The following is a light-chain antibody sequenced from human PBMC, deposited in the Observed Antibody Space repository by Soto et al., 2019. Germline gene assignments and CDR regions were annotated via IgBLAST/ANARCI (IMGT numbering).Light chain of an antibody. CDR3: QHYNNWPPWT. CDR2: GAS. V-gene: IGKV3-15*01. Sequence: IVMTQSPATLPGSPGERATLSCRASQRVSTNVAWYQQKPGQAPRLLIYGASTRATGVPARFSGSGSGTEFTLTISGLQSEDFGVYYCQHYNNWPPWTFGQGTKVEIK. J-gene: IGKJ1*01. CDR1: QRVSTN.